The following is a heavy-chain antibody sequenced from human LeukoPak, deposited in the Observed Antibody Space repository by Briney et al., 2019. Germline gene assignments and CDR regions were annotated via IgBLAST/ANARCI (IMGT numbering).Heavy chain of an antibody. D-gene: IGHD3-10*01. Sequence: SETLSLTCTVSGYSISSDYYWGWIRQPPGKGLEWIGNIFHSGNSYYNPSLKSRVTISVDTSKKQFSLNLSSVTAADTAVYYCARLHYYGSGSYPMTGNWFDPWGQGTLVTVSS. CDR2: IFHSGNS. CDR3: ARLHYYGSGSYPMTGNWFDP. J-gene: IGHJ5*02. CDR1: GYSISSDYY. V-gene: IGHV4-38-2*02.